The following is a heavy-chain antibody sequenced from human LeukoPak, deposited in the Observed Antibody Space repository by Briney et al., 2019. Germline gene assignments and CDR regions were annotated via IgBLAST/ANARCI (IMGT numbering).Heavy chain of an antibody. CDR2: IYPGDSDT. V-gene: IGHV5-51*01. J-gene: IGHJ4*02. CDR3: ARRYCSSTSCYERTDFDY. Sequence: GESLKISCKGSGYSFTSYWIGWVRQMPGKGLEWMGIIYPGDSDTRYSPSFQGQVTISADKSISTAYLQWSSPKASDTAMYYCARRYCSSTSCYERTDFDYWGQGTLVTVSS. D-gene: IGHD2-2*01. CDR1: GYSFTSYW.